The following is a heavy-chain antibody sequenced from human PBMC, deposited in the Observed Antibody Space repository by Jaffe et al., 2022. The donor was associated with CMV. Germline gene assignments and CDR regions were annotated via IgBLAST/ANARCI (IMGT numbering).Heavy chain of an antibody. D-gene: IGHD4-17*01. CDR1: GFTFSSYG. CDR2: ISYDGSNK. CDR3: AKTQGGDYLFDY. V-gene: IGHV3-30*18. Sequence: QVQLVESGGGVVQPGRSLRLSCAASGFTFSSYGMHWVRQAPGKGLEWVAVISYDGSNKYYADSVKGRFTISRDNSKNTLYLQMNSLRAEDTAVYYCAKTQGGDYLFDYWGQGTLVTVSS. J-gene: IGHJ4*02.